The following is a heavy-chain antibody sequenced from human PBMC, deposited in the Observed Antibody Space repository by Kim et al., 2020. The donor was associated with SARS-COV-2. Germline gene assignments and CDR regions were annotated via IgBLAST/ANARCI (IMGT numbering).Heavy chain of an antibody. D-gene: IGHD3-22*01. V-gene: IGHV1-18*04. CDR2: ISAYNGNT. CDR1: GYTFTSYG. Sequence: ASVKVSCKASGYTFTSYGISWVRQAPGQGLEWMGWISAYNGNTNYAQKLQGRVTMTTDTSTSTAYMELRSLRSDDTAVYYCATTRASVGYDSSGYYFGYWGQGTLVTVSS. J-gene: IGHJ4*02. CDR3: ATTRASVGYDSSGYYFGY.